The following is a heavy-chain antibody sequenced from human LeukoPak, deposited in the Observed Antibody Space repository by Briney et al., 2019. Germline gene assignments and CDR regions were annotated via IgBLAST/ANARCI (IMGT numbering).Heavy chain of an antibody. Sequence: GESLKVSCKASGYTFTSYDINWVRQATGQGLEWMGWMNPNSGNTGYAQKFQGRVSMTSNTSTGTAHLELSSLRSEDTAVYYCARPFTVTTWGLSYWGQGTLVTVSS. CDR1: GYTFTSYD. V-gene: IGHV1-8*01. CDR2: MNPNSGNT. J-gene: IGHJ4*02. CDR3: ARPFTVTTWGLSY. D-gene: IGHD4-17*01.